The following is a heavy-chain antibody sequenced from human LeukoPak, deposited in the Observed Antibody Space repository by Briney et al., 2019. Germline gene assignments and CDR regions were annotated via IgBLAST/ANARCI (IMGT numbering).Heavy chain of an antibody. D-gene: IGHD3-22*01. V-gene: IGHV1-69*04. CDR3: ARDNDYYDSSGYYRSAPADYFDY. CDR1: GGTFSSYA. CDR2: IIPILGIA. Sequence: SVKVSCKASGGTFSSYAISWVRQAPGQGLEWMGRIIPILGIANYAQKFQGRVTITADKSTSTAYMELSSLRSDDTAVYYCARDNDYYDSSGYYRSAPADYFDYWGQGTLVTVSS. J-gene: IGHJ4*02.